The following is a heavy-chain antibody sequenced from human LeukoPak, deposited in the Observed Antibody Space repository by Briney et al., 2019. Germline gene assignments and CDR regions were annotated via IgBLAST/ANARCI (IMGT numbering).Heavy chain of an antibody. Sequence: SETLSLTCTVSGGSISSYYWSWLRQPPGKGLEWIGYIYYSGSTNYNPSLKSRVSISVDTSKYQFSLKLTSVTAADTAVYYCARDRNYYFDYWGQGTLVTVSS. CDR1: GGSISSYY. J-gene: IGHJ4*02. CDR3: ARDRNYYFDY. V-gene: IGHV4-59*01. CDR2: IYYSGST.